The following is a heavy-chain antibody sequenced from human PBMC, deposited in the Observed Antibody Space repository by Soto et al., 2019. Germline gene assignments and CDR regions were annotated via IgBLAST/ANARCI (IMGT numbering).Heavy chain of an antibody. CDR2: IWYDGSNK. V-gene: IGHV3-33*01. D-gene: IGHD1-26*01. Sequence: QVQLVEYGGGVVQPGRSLRLSCAASGFTFSSYGMHWVRQAPGKGLEWVAVIWYDGSNKYYADSVKGRFTISRDNSKNTLYLQMNSLRAEDTAVYYCARGSGSGGDAFDIWGQGTMVTVSS. J-gene: IGHJ3*02. CDR1: GFTFSSYG. CDR3: ARGSGSGGDAFDI.